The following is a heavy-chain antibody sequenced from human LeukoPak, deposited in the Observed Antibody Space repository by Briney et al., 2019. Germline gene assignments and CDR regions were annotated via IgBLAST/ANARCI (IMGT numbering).Heavy chain of an antibody. CDR1: GGSISSSSYY. Sequence: SETLSLTCNVSGGSISSSSYYWGWIRQSPGKGLERIGTMYYSGTKYYNPSLMSRVTIFADTSKNRFFLIMSSVTAADTAVYYCSIYDTSGSYSDHWGQGILVTVSS. D-gene: IGHD3-22*01. CDR3: SIYDTSGSYSDH. V-gene: IGHV4-39*02. CDR2: MYYSGTK. J-gene: IGHJ4*02.